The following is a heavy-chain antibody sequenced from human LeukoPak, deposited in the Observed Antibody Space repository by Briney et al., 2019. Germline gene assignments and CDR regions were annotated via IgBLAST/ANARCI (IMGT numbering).Heavy chain of an antibody. CDR1: GGSISSYY. J-gene: IGHJ4*02. D-gene: IGHD5-18*01. CDR2: IYYSGST. Sequence: PSETLSLTCTVSGGSISSYYWSWIRQLPGKGLEWIGYIYYSGSTNYNPSLKSRVTISVDTSKNQFSLKLSSVTAADTAVYYCASSSGYSYGHGLDYWGQGTLVTVSS. CDR3: ASSSGYSYGHGLDY. V-gene: IGHV4-59*01.